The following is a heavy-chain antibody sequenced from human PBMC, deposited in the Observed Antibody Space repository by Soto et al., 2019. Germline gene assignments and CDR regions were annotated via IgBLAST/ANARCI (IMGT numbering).Heavy chain of an antibody. CDR1: GGSISSSSYY. J-gene: IGHJ4*02. Sequence: SETLSLTCTVSGGSISSSSYYWGWIRQPPGKGLEWIGSIYYSGSTYYNPSLKSRVTISVDTSKNQFSLKLSSVTAADTAVYYCARQQIDWNYLGPFDYWGQGTLVTVSS. V-gene: IGHV4-39*01. D-gene: IGHD1-7*01. CDR3: ARQQIDWNYLGPFDY. CDR2: IYYSGST.